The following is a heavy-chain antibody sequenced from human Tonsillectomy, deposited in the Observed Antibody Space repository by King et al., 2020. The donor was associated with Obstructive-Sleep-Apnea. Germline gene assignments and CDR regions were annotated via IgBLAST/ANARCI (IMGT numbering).Heavy chain of an antibody. V-gene: IGHV3-33*01. J-gene: IGHJ4*02. D-gene: IGHD5-12*01. CDR3: ARERQAYSGYDWGFDY. Sequence: VQLVESGGGVVQPGRSLRLSCAASGFTFSSYGMHWVRLAPGKGLEWVAVIWYDGSNKYYADSVKGRFTISRDNSKNTLYLQMNSLRAEDTAVYYCARERQAYSGYDWGFDYWGQGTLVTVSS. CDR1: GFTFSSYG. CDR2: IWYDGSNK.